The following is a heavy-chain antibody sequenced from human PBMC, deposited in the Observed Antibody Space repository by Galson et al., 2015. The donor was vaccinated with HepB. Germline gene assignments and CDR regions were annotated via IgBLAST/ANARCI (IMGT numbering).Heavy chain of an antibody. D-gene: IGHD6-13*01. CDR3: ANLYSSSWMYYFYYYGMDV. CDR2: INPNSGGT. CDR1: GYTFSGYY. Sequence: SVKVSCKASGYTFSGYYIHWVRQAPGQGLEWMGWINPNSGGTDYAQKFQGWVTMTRDTSISTASMELSSLRSDDTAVYYCANLYSSSWMYYFYYYGMDVWGQGTTVTVSS. V-gene: IGHV1-2*04. J-gene: IGHJ6*02.